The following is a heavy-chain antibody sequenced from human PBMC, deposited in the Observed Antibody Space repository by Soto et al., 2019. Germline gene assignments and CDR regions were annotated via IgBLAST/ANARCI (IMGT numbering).Heavy chain of an antibody. D-gene: IGHD4-4*01. V-gene: IGHV3-23*01. CDR2: IRADGSRT. J-gene: IGHJ4*02. CDR1: GFPFSDYA. Sequence: GGSLRLSCAVSGFPFSDYAMAWVRQAPAKGLEWVSSIRADGSRTHYADSVKGRFTVSRDNAKNRLYLDMKSLRVDDTALYYCLSDSNGYFSWMGSYWGQGTTVTVYS. CDR3: LSDSNGYFSWMGSY.